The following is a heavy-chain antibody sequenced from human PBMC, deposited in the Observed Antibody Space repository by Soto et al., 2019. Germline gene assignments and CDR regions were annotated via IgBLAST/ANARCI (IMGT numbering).Heavy chain of an antibody. CDR3: ARHCTYSSSWRDAFDI. D-gene: IGHD6-13*01. V-gene: IGHV4-39*01. CDR2: IYYSGST. Sequence: SETLSLTCTVSCGSISSSSYYWGWIRQPPGKGLEWIGSIYYSGSTYYNPSLKSRVTISVDTSKNQFSLKLSSVTAADTAVYYCARHCTYSSSWRDAFDIWGQGTMVTVSS. J-gene: IGHJ3*02. CDR1: CGSISSSSYY.